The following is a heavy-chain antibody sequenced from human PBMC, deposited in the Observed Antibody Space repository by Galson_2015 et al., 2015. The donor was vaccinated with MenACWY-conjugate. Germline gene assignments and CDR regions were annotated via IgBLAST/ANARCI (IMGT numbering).Heavy chain of an antibody. CDR2: MNPNSGNT. CDR1: GYTFTFYD. Sequence: SVKVSCKASGYTFTFYDMSWVRQTTGQGLECLGWMNPNSGNTGYAQKFQGRVTMTRNTSITTAYMELSSLSSEDTAVYYCARDFEYIWGSFRYMYFDYWGQGSLVTVAS. CDR3: ARDFEYIWGSFRYMYFDY. J-gene: IGHJ4*02. V-gene: IGHV1-8*01. D-gene: IGHD3-16*02.